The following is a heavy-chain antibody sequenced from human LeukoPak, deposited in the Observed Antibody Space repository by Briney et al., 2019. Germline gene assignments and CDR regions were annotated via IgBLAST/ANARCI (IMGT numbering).Heavy chain of an antibody. CDR2: ISYDGSNK. V-gene: IGHV3-30*18. CDR1: GFTFSSYG. CDR3: AKDSREHSSGWYWSDYFDY. J-gene: IGHJ4*02. Sequence: GGSPRLSCAASGFTFSSYGMHWVHQAPGKGLEWVAVISYDGSNKYYADSVKGRFTISRDNSKNTLYLQMNSLRAEDTAVYYCAKDSREHSSGWYWSDYFDYWGQGTLVTVSS. D-gene: IGHD6-19*01.